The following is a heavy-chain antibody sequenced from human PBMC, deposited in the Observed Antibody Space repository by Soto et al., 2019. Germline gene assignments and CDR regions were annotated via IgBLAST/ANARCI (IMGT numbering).Heavy chain of an antibody. V-gene: IGHV3-23*01. CDR3: AKEVAVSITIFGVVIKGGFLDY. CDR2: ISGSGGST. CDR1: GFTFSSYA. D-gene: IGHD3-3*01. Sequence: EVQLLESGGGLVQPGGSLRLSCAASGFTFSSYAMSWVRQAPGKGLEWVSAISGSGGSTYYADSVKGRFTISRDNSKNTLYLQMNSLRAEDTAVYYCAKEVAVSITIFGVVIKGGFLDYWGQGTLVTVSS. J-gene: IGHJ4*02.